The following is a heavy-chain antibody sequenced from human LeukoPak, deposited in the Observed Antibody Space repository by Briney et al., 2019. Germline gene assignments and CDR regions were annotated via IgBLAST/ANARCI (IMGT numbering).Heavy chain of an antibody. J-gene: IGHJ4*02. CDR1: GFSFSTYD. CDR3: ARRGYSSSWAYFDY. Sequence: QPGGSPRLSCAASGFSFSTYDMHRVRQVTGKGLEWVSAIGTAGDTHYVDSVKGRFTISRENAKNSLYLQMNSLRAGDTAVYYCARRGYSSSWAYFDYWGQGILVTVSS. D-gene: IGHD6-13*01. CDR2: IGTAGDT. V-gene: IGHV3-13*01.